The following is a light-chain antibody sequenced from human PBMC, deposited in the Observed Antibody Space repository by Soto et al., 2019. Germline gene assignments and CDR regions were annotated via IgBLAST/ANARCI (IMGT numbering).Light chain of an antibody. CDR2: DVS. CDR1: SSDTGAYNY. V-gene: IGLV2-14*03. J-gene: IGLJ3*02. CDR3: SSYTGRTTPWV. Sequence: QPVLTQPASVSASPGQSITISYTGTSSDTGAYNYVSWYQQHPDKAPKLMIYDVSHRPSGVPVRFSGSKSGNTASLTISGLQAEHATEYYCSSYTGRTTPWVFGGGTKVTVL.